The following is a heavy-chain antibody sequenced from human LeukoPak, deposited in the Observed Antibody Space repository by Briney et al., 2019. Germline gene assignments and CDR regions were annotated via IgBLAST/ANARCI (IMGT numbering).Heavy chain of an antibody. J-gene: IGHJ5*02. D-gene: IGHD2-2*01. CDR3: ARDIVVVPAASDWFDP. CDR2: IYHSGST. V-gene: IGHV4-30-2*01. Sequence: SQTLSLTCTVSGGSISSGGYYWSWIRQPPGKGLEWIGYIYHSGSTYYNPSLKSRVTISVDRSKNQFSLKLSSVTAADTAVYYCARDIVVVPAASDWFDPWGQGTLVTVSS. CDR1: GGSISSGGYY.